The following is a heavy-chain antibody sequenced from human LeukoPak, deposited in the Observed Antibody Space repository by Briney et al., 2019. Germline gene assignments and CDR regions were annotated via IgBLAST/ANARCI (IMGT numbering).Heavy chain of an antibody. CDR2: IKQDGSEK. CDR3: ARDMIILQS. J-gene: IGHJ5*02. D-gene: IGHD3-16*01. Sequence: GGSLRLSCSAPGFIFSNYWVTWVRQAPGKGLEWVANIKQDGSEKYYVDSVKGRFTISRDNAKKSLYLQMNSLRAEDTAVYFCARDMIILQSWGQGTLVTVSS. CDR1: GFIFSNYW. V-gene: IGHV3-7*04.